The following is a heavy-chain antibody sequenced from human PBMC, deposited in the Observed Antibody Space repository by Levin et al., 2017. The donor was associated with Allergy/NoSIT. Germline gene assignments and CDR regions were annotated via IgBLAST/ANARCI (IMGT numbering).Heavy chain of an antibody. CDR3: ARIRYCGGDCYSGYFDS. V-gene: IGHV1-18*01. J-gene: IGHJ4*02. Sequence: GESLKISCKTSGYILTSDGFSWVRQAPGQGLEWMGWISAKNGNRNYAQKFQGRVTMTTDTSTSTAYMELRSLTSDDTAVYYCARIRYCGGDCYSGYFDSWGQGTQVTVSS. CDR1: GYILTSDG. CDR2: ISAKNGNR. D-gene: IGHD2-21*02.